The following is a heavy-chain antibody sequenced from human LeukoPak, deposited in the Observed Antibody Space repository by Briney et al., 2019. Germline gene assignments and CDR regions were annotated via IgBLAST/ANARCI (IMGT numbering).Heavy chain of an antibody. CDR3: AKAYSSSWHFDY. J-gene: IGHJ4*02. V-gene: IGHV1-69*06. CDR2: IIPIFGTA. Sequence: SVKVSCKASGGTFISYAISWVRQAPGQGLEWMGGIIPIFGTANYAQKFQGRVTITADKSTSTAYMELSSLRSEDTAVYYCAKAYSSSWHFDYWGQGTLVTVSS. D-gene: IGHD6-13*01. CDR1: GGTFISYA.